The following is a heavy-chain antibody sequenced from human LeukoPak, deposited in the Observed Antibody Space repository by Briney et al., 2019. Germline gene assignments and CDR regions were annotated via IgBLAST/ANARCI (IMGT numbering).Heavy chain of an antibody. CDR2: INYSGST. CDR1: GGSISSISYY. V-gene: IGHV4-39*07. D-gene: IGHD6-13*01. Sequence: SETLSLTCTVSGGSISSISYYWGWIRQPPGKGLEWIGTINYSGSTYYSPSLESRVTISIDTSNNQFSLMLSSVTAADTAVYYCARDDSEQQLAPGYYYYGMDVWGQGTTVTVSS. J-gene: IGHJ6*02. CDR3: ARDDSEQQLAPGYYYYGMDV.